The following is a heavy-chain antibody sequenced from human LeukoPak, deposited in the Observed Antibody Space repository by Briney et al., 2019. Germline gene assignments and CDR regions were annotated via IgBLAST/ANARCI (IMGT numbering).Heavy chain of an antibody. CDR3: ARENAAGYYCDY. J-gene: IGHJ4*02. D-gene: IGHD6-13*01. CDR1: GYTFTGSF. V-gene: IGHV1-2*02. CDR2: INPHTGST. Sequence: GASVKVSCKASGYTFTGSFMHWVRQAPGQGLEWMGCINPHTGSTNFAQKFQGRVTMTRDTSISTAYMELSRLRSDDTAVYYCARENAAGYYCDYWGQGTLVTVSS.